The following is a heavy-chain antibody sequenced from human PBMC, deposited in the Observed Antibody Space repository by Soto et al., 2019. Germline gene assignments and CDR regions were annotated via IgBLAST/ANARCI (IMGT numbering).Heavy chain of an antibody. CDR1: GGSISSGGYY. J-gene: IGHJ5*02. Sequence: QVQLQESGPGLVKPSQTLSLTCTVSGGSISSGGYYWSWIRQHPGKGLEWIGYIYYSGRTSYNPSLKSRVPISVDTSKNQFSLKLSSVTAADTAVYYCARVFSDSSSFFDPWGQGTLVTVSS. D-gene: IGHD6-13*01. V-gene: IGHV4-31*03. CDR3: ARVFSDSSSFFDP. CDR2: IYYSGRT.